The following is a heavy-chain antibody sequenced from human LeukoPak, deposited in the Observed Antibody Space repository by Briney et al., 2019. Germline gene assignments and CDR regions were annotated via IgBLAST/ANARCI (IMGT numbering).Heavy chain of an antibody. CDR3: VRGGGPRVIVTVDLDY. Sequence: ASVKVSCKASGYTFTSFSISWVRQAPGQGLEWMGWISAYSGNTNYAQNFQGRVTMTTDTSTRTAYMELRSLRSDDTAVYFCVRGGGPRVIVTVDLDYWGQGTLVTVSS. V-gene: IGHV1-18*01. CDR2: ISAYSGNT. D-gene: IGHD2/OR15-2a*01. CDR1: GYTFTSFS. J-gene: IGHJ4*02.